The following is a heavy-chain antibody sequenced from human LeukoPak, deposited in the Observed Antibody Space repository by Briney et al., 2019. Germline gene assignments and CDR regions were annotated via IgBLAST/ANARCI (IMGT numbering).Heavy chain of an antibody. V-gene: IGHV3-74*01. D-gene: IGHD6-6*01. CDR3: ARGGYSGSYYRFS. Sequence: GGSLRLSCAASGFTFSDSWMRWVRQGPGKGPEWLSRTSKDGSDTVYADSAKGRLTASRDNARNTVYLELTNLRPDDTALYYCARGGYSGSYYRFSWGRGTLVTVAS. J-gene: IGHJ4*02. CDR2: TSKDGSDT. CDR1: GFTFSDSW.